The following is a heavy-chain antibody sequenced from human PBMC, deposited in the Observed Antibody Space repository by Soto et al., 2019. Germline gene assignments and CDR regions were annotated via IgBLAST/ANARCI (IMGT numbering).Heavy chain of an antibody. D-gene: IGHD6-13*01. J-gene: IGHJ6*02. V-gene: IGHV4-59*01. CDR2: IYYSGST. CDR1: GGSISSYY. CDR3: AREPGIAAGSYYYYGMDV. Sequence: SETLSLTCTVSGGSISSYYWSWIRQPPGKGLEWIGYIYYSGSTNYNPSLKSRVTISVDTSKNQFSLKLSSVTAADTAVYYCAREPGIAAGSYYYYGMDVWGQGTTVTVSS.